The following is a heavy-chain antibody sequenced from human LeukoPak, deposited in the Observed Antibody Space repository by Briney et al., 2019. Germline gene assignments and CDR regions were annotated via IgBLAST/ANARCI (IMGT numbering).Heavy chain of an antibody. Sequence: ASVKVSCKASGYTFTDYYMHWVRQAPGQGLEWMGWINSNSGDTNYAQKFQGRVAMTRDTSITTAYMELSWLRSDDTAVYYCARGPRITVGGPSDYWGQGTQVTVSS. CDR1: GYTFTDYY. CDR3: ARGPRITVGGPSDY. J-gene: IGHJ4*02. V-gene: IGHV1-2*02. CDR2: INSNSGDT. D-gene: IGHD6-19*01.